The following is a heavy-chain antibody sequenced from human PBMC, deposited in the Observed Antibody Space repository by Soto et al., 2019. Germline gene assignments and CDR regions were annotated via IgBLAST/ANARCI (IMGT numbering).Heavy chain of an antibody. Sequence: SVQVSCKASGGTFSSYAISWVRQAPGQGLEWMGGIIPIFGTANYAQKFQGRVTITADESTSTAYMELSSLRSEDTAVYYCARATPNSSGYYYFDYWGQGTLVTAPQ. CDR3: ARATPNSSGYYYFDY. D-gene: IGHD3-22*01. CDR1: GGTFSSYA. J-gene: IGHJ4*02. CDR2: IIPIFGTA. V-gene: IGHV1-69*13.